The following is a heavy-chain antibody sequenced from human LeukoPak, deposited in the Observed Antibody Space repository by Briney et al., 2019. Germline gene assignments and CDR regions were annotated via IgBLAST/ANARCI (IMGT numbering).Heavy chain of an antibody. D-gene: IGHD2-2*01. CDR2: ISPSGDIT. CDR3: ARGFYCSSTSCFPMYYYYMGV. J-gene: IGHJ6*03. CDR1: GFIFSSHG. Sequence: GGSLRLSCAASGFIFSSHGMNWVRQAPGKGLEWVSGISPSGDITYYADSVKGRFTISGDSSKNTLYLQMNSLRAEDTAVYYCARGFYCSSTSCFPMYYYYMGVWGKGTTVTISS. V-gene: IGHV3-23*01.